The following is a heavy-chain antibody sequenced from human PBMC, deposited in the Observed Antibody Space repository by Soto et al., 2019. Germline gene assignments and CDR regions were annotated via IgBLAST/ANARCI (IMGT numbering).Heavy chain of an antibody. D-gene: IGHD2-21*02. V-gene: IGHV1-3*05. J-gene: IGHJ4*02. CDR2: INAGNGNT. CDR1: GYTFTSYA. Sequence: QVQLVQSVAEEKKPGASVKVSCKASGYTFTSYAMHWVRQAPGQRLEWMGWINAGNGNTKYSQKFQGRVTITRDTPASTAYMELSSLRSEDTAVYYCARSIVVVTALDYWGQGTLVTVSS. CDR3: ARSIVVVTALDY.